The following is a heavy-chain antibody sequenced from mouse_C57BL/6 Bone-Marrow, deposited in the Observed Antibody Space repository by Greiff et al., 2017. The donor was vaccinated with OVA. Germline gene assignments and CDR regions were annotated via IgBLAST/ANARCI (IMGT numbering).Heavy chain of an antibody. CDR3: TRGNSNYYAMDY. V-gene: IGHV1-15*01. CDR2: IDPETGGT. CDR1: GYTFTDYE. Sequence: VQLQQSGAELVRPGASVTLSCKASGYTFTDYEMHWVKQTPVHGLEWIGAIDPETGGTAYNQKFKGKAILTADKSSSTAYLELRSLTSEDSAVYYCTRGNSNYYAMDYWGRGTSVTVSA. D-gene: IGHD2-5*01. J-gene: IGHJ4*01.